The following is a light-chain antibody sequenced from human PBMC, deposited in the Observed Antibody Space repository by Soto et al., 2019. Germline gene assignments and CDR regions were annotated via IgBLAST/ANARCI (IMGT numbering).Light chain of an antibody. CDR2: GNS. V-gene: IGLV1-40*01. Sequence: QPVLTQPPSVSGAPGQRGTISCTGSSSNIGAGYDVHWYQQLPGTAPKLLIYGNSNRPSGVPDRFSGSKSGTSASLAITGLQAEDEADYYCQSYDSSLSGHVVFGGGTKVTVL. J-gene: IGLJ2*01. CDR3: QSYDSSLSGHVV. CDR1: SSNIGAGYD.